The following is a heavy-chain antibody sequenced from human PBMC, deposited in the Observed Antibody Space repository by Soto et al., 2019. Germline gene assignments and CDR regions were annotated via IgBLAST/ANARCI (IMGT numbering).Heavy chain of an antibody. D-gene: IGHD3-22*01. CDR3: ARSDSSGYYPFDY. CDR1: GDSISSGYH. J-gene: IGHJ4*02. CDR2: IYHSGTT. Sequence: SETLSLTCAVSGDSISSGYHWAWIRQPPGKGLEWIASIYHSGTTYYNPSLKSRVTISVDTSKNQFSLRLTSVTAADSAMYYCARSDSSGYYPFDYWGQGTLVTVSS. V-gene: IGHV4-38-2*01.